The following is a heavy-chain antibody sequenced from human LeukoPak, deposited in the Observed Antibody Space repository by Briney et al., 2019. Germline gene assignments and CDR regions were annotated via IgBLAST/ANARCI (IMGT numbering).Heavy chain of an antibody. CDR3: ARGDQEFDY. CDR1: YS. Sequence: KSSETLSLACTAYSWSWIRQTPGKGLEWIGYVYASGDYSSGINTYNPSLESRVTITVDTSKNQFALRLTSLTAADTAVYYCARGDQEFDYWGQGTRVTVSS. J-gene: IGHJ4*02. V-gene: IGHV4-59*13. CDR2: VYASGDYSSGIN.